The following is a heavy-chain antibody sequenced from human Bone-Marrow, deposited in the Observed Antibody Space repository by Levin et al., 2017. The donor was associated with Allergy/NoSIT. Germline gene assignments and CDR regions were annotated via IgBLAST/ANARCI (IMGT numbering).Heavy chain of an antibody. CDR2: INSDGSTT. CDR3: VREGDFGMDV. CDR1: GFTFTSYW. J-gene: IGHJ6*02. D-gene: IGHD3-16*01. Sequence: GESLKISCAASGFTFTSYWMHWVRQTPGKGLVWVSRINSDGSTTRFADSVKGRFTISRDNAKNTLYLQMSSLRAEDSAVYYCVREGDFGMDVWGLGTTVTVSS. V-gene: IGHV3-74*01.